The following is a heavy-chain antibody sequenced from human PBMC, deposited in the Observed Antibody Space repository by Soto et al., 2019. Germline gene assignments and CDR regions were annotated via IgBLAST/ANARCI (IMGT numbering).Heavy chain of an antibody. J-gene: IGHJ6*02. Sequence: VKVSCKASGGTFSSYAISWVRQAPGQGLEWMGGIIPIFGTANYAQKFQGRVTITADESTSTAYMELSSLRSEDTAVYYCARDRIQLWTNYYYYYGMDVWGQGTTVTVSS. CDR1: GGTFSSYA. D-gene: IGHD5-18*01. V-gene: IGHV1-69*01. CDR2: IIPIFGTA. CDR3: ARDRIQLWTNYYYYYGMDV.